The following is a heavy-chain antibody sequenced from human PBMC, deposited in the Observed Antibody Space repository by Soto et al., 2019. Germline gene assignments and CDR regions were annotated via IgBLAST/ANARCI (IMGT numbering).Heavy chain of an antibody. J-gene: IGHJ3*02. V-gene: IGHV4-38-2*01. CDR3: ARTYYDILTGYSGDAFDI. Sequence: SETLSLTCAVSGYSISSGYYWGWIRQPPGEGLEWIGCIYHSGSTYYNPSLKSRVTISVDTSKNQFSLKLSSVTAADTAVYYCARTYYDILTGYSGDAFDIWGQGTMVTVSS. CDR2: IYHSGST. CDR1: GYSISSGYY. D-gene: IGHD3-9*01.